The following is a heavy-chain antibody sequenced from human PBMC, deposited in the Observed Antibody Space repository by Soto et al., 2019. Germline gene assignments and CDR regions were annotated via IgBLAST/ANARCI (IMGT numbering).Heavy chain of an antibody. CDR2: INHSGST. Sequence: NPSETLSLTCAVYGGSFSGYYWSWIRQPPGKGLEWIGEINHSGSTNYNPSLKSRVTISVDTSKNQFSLKLSSVTAADTAVYYCARQRGVGWFDPWGQGTLVTVSS. D-gene: IGHD6-25*01. CDR1: GGSFSGYY. J-gene: IGHJ5*02. CDR3: ARQRGVGWFDP. V-gene: IGHV4-34*01.